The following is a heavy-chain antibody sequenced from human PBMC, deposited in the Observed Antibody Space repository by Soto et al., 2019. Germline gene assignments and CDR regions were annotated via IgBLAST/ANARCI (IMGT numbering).Heavy chain of an antibody. CDR1: GGSFSDYY. CDR3: AGGRGVVGY. D-gene: IGHD2-15*01. CDR2: INHSGST. V-gene: IGHV4-34*01. Sequence: QVQLQQWGAGLLKPSETLSLTCGVYGGSFSDYYWTWIRQPPGKGLEWIGEINHSGSTNYNPSLKXRXTXXVDTSKNQFSLRLNAVTAADTAVYYCAGGRGVVGYWGQGTLVTVSS. J-gene: IGHJ4*02.